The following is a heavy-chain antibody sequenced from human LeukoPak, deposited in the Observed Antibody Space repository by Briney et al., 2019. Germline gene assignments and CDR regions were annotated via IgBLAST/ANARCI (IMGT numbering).Heavy chain of an antibody. V-gene: IGHV3-11*06. Sequence: GGSLRLSCAASGFTFSDYYMSWIRQAPGKGLEWVSSISSSSGYIYYADSVKGRFTISRDNAKNSLYLQMNSLRAEDTAVYYCARDPGDDLGAFDIWGQGTMVTVSS. D-gene: IGHD5-24*01. CDR2: ISSSSGYI. CDR1: GFTFSDYY. CDR3: ARDPGDDLGAFDI. J-gene: IGHJ3*02.